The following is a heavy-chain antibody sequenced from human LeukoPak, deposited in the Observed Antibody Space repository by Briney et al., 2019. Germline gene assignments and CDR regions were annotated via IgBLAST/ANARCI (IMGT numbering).Heavy chain of an antibody. Sequence: SETLSLTCTVSGGSISSSSYYWGWDRQPPGKGLEWIANIYYSGSTYYSPSLRSRVTISVDTSKNQFSLTLTSVTAADTAVYYCARHASVSGNWPRPLDYWGQGSLVTVSS. V-gene: IGHV4-39*01. J-gene: IGHJ4*02. CDR3: ARHASVSGNWPRPLDY. D-gene: IGHD3-3*01. CDR2: IYYSGST. CDR1: GGSISSSSYY.